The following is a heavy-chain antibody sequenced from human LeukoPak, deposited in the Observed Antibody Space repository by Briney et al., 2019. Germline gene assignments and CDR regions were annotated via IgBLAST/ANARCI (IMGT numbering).Heavy chain of an antibody. CDR2: ISGSGGSI. V-gene: IGHV3-23*01. J-gene: IGHJ4*02. D-gene: IGHD3-22*01. CDR3: ATSTYYYDSSGYAHPL. Sequence: GGSLRLSCAASGFTFSSYAMSWVRQAPGKGLEWVSAISGSGGSIYYADSVKGRFTISRDNSKNTLYLQMNSLRAEDTAVYYCATSTYYYDSSGYAHPLWGQGTLVTVSS. CDR1: GFTFSSYA.